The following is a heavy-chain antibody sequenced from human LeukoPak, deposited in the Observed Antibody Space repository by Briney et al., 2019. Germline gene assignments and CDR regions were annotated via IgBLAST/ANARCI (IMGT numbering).Heavy chain of an antibody. J-gene: IGHJ3*02. CDR3: AKDATYYYDSSGYGVGAFDI. CDR2: ISGGGLNT. CDR1: GFMLSNSA. V-gene: IGHV3-23*01. Sequence: GGSLRLSCAASGFMLSNSAMSWVRLAPGKGLEWVSAISGGGLNTYYADSVKGRFTISRDISRNILYLEMNSLTSEDTAVFYCAKDATYYYDSSGYGVGAFDIWGQGTMVTVSS. D-gene: IGHD3-22*01.